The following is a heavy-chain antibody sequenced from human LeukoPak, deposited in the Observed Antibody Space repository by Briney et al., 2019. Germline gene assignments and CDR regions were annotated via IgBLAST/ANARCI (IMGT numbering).Heavy chain of an antibody. J-gene: IGHJ4*02. D-gene: IGHD6-6*01. V-gene: IGHV3-23*01. Sequence: PGGSLCLSCAASGFTFSSYAMSWVRQAPGKGLEWVSAVSGSGGSTYYADSVKGRFTVSRDNSKNTLYLQMNSVRGEDTAVYYCARGHSGSSWSLFDYWGQGTKVTVSS. CDR1: GFTFSSYA. CDR3: ARGHSGSSWSLFDY. CDR2: VSGSGGST.